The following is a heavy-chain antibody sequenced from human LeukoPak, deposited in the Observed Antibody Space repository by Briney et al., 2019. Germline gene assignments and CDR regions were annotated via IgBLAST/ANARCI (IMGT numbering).Heavy chain of an antibody. CDR1: GGSLSSYY. D-gene: IGHD2-2*01. V-gene: IGHV4-4*07. CDR2: IYTSGST. CDR3: ARDCSSTSCSQRYVDY. Sequence: PSETLSLTCTVSGGSLSSYYWSWIRQPAGKGLEWIGRIYTSGSTNYNPSLKSRVTMSVGTSKNQFSLTLSSVTAADTAGYYCARDCSSTSCSQRYVDYWGQGTLVTVSS. J-gene: IGHJ4*02.